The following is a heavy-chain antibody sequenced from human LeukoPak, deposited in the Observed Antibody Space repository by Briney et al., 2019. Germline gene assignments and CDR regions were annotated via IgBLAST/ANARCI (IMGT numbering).Heavy chain of an antibody. D-gene: IGHD2/OR15-2a*01. J-gene: IGHJ6*03. CDR2: INHSGST. Sequence: SETLSLTCAVYGGSFSGYYWSWIRQPPGKGLEWIGEINHSGSTNYNPSLKSRVTISVDTSKNQFSLKLSSVTAADTAVYYCARESAVKLLLSRSYHYYMDVWGKGTTVTVSS. CDR1: GGSFSGYY. CDR3: ARESAVKLLLSRSYHYYMDV. V-gene: IGHV4-34*01.